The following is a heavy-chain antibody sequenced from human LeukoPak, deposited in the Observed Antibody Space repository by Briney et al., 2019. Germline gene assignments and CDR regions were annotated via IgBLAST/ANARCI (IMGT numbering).Heavy chain of an antibody. CDR1: GFTFSNYG. J-gene: IGHJ4*02. V-gene: IGHV3-30*18. CDR2: ISYDGSNK. Sequence: PGRSLRLSCAASGFTFSNYGMHWVRQAPGKGLEWVAFISYDGSNKYYADSVKGRFTISRDNSKNTLHLQMNSLRAEDTAVYYCAKGYGSGSYSVDYWGQGTLVTVSS. CDR3: AKGYGSGSYSVDY. D-gene: IGHD3-10*01.